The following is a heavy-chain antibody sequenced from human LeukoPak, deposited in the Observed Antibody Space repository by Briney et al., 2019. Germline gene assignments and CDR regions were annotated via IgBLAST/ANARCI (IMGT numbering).Heavy chain of an antibody. CDR3: ARDTGYYDSSGYYIWRN. CDR2: INPNSGGT. D-gene: IGHD3-22*01. Sequence: ASVKVSCKASGYTFTGHYMHWVRQAPGQGLEWMGWINPNSGGTNYAQKFQGRVTMTRDTSISTAYMELSRLRSDDTAVYYCARDTGYYDSSGYYIWRNWGQGTMVTVSS. CDR1: GYTFTGHY. J-gene: IGHJ3*01. V-gene: IGHV1-2*02.